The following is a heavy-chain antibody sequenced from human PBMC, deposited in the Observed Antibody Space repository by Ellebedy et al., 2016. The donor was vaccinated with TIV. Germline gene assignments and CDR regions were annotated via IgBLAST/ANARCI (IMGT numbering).Heavy chain of an antibody. Sequence: GGSLRLSXAASGFTFDDYAMHWVRQAPGKGLEWVSGISWNSGSIGYADSVKGRFTISRDNAKNSLYLQMNSLRAEDTALYYCAKGRTGRLHDAFDIWGQGTMVTVSS. J-gene: IGHJ3*02. CDR1: GFTFDDYA. V-gene: IGHV3-9*01. CDR2: ISWNSGSI. D-gene: IGHD5-24*01. CDR3: AKGRTGRLHDAFDI.